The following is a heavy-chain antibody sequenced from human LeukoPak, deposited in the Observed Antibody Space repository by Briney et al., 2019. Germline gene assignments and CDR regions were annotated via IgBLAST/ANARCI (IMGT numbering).Heavy chain of an antibody. Sequence: SVEVSCKASGGTFSSYAISWVRQAPGQGLEWMGGIIPIFGTANYAQKFQGRVTITTDESTSTAYMELSSLRSEDTAVYYCARGFHDYGDCFDYWGQGTLVTVSS. CDR3: ARGFHDYGDCFDY. CDR2: IIPIFGTA. D-gene: IGHD4-17*01. J-gene: IGHJ4*02. V-gene: IGHV1-69*05. CDR1: GGTFSSYA.